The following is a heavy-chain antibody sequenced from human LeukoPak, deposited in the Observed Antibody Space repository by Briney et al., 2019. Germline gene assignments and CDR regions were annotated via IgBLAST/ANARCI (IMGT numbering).Heavy chain of an antibody. CDR2: IHYSGTT. J-gene: IGHJ4*02. V-gene: IGHV4-59*01. CDR3: ARGGLISALELCDY. Sequence: PSETLSLTCTVSGGSISDDYWSWLRQPPGKGLEWIAYIHYSGTTNYNPSLKSRVTISIDTSKKQFSLKVSSVTAADTAVYYCARGGLISALELCDYWGQGTLVTVSS. CDR1: GGSISDDY. D-gene: IGHD6-25*01.